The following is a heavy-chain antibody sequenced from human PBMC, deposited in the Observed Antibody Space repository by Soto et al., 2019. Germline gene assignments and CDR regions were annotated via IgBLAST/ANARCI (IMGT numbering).Heavy chain of an antibody. CDR3: ARSYYDFWSGYLRPYYYYGMDV. CDR2: IYPGDSDT. CDR1: GYSFTSYW. J-gene: IGHJ6*02. D-gene: IGHD3-3*01. Sequence: GESLKISCKGSGYSFTSYWIGWVRQMPGKGLEWMGIIYPGDSDTRYSPSFQGQVTTSADKSISTAYLQWSSLKASDTAMYYCARSYYDFWSGYLRPYYYYGMDVWGQGTTVTVSS. V-gene: IGHV5-51*01.